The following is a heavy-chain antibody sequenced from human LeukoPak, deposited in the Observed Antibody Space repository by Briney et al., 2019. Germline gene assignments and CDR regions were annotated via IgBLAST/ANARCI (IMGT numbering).Heavy chain of an antibody. CDR3: ARDLRGSFDY. CDR1: GFTFSSYA. CDR2: ISYDGSNK. J-gene: IGHJ4*02. Sequence: GGSLRLSCAASGFTFSSYAMHWVRQAPGKGLEWVAVISYDGSNKYYADSVKGRFTISRDNSKNTLYLQMNSLRAEDTAVYYCARDLRGSFDYWGQGTLVTVSS. D-gene: IGHD3-10*01. V-gene: IGHV3-30*04.